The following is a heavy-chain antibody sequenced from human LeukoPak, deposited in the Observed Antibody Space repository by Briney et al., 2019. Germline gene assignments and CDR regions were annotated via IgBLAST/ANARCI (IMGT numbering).Heavy chain of an antibody. CDR3: AKRDAAGAGSGYYYMDV. Sequence: GGPLRLSCAASGFTFSSYAMHWVRQAPDKGLEWVAFIGYDGSDKYYADFVKGRFTISRDNSKNTLNLQMNSLRPEDTAVYYCAKRDAAGAGSGYYYMDVWGKGTTVTVSS. CDR1: GFTFSSYA. V-gene: IGHV3-30*02. D-gene: IGHD6-13*01. CDR2: IGYDGSDK. J-gene: IGHJ6*03.